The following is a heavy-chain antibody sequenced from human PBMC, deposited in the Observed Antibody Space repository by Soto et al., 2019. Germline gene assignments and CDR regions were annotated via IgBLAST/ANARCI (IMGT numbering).Heavy chain of an antibody. CDR3: AREPATAKPEGVDF. CDR1: VYSFSYYY. D-gene: IGHD1-1*01. CDR2: INPNSGGT. Sequence: GXSVKVSCKASVYSFSYYYIHWVRQAPGQGLEWMGWINPNSGGTKYAPKFQGGVTMTRDTSITTAYMELSRLRSGDTAVYYCAREPATAKPEGVDFWGRGTMVTVSS. V-gene: IGHV1-2*02. J-gene: IGHJ4*02.